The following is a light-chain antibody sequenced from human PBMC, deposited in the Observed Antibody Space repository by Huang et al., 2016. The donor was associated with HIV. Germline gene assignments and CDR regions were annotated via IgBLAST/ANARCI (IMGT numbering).Light chain of an antibody. CDR2: GAS. V-gene: IGKV3-15*01. J-gene: IGKJ5*01. CDR1: QSVSSN. Sequence: EIVMTQSPATLSVSPGERPTLSCRASQSVSSNLAWYQQKPGQAPRLLVYGASTRATDIPARFSGSGSGTECTLTISSLQSEDFAVYYCQQYYNWPPITFGQGTRLEIK. CDR3: QQYYNWPPIT.